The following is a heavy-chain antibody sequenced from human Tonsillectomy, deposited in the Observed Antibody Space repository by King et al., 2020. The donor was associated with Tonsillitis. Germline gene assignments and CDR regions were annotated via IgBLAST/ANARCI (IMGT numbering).Heavy chain of an antibody. J-gene: IGHJ4*02. D-gene: IGHD1-26*01. CDR3: ARGGVVGPTNEYYFDY. CDR1: GGSISSSSYY. CDR2: IFYSGST. Sequence: QLQESGPGLGKPSETLSLTCTVSGGSISSSSYYRGWIRQPPGAGLEWIGDIFYSGSTYYNPSLKSRVTISVDTSKNQHSLKLTSVTAADTAVYYCARGGVVGPTNEYYFDYWGQGTLVTVSS. V-gene: IGHV4-39*01.